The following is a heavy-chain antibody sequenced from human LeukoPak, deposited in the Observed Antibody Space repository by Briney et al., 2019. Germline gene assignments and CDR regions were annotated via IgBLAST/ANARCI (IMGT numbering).Heavy chain of an antibody. CDR3: AKTYYYGSGSFDY. CDR1: GFTFSSYG. Sequence: GGSLRLSCAASGFTFSSYGMHWVRQAPGKGLEWVAVISYDGSNKYYADSVNGRFTISRDNSKNTLYLQMNSLRAEDTAVYYCAKTYYYGSGSFDYWGQGTLVTVSS. J-gene: IGHJ4*02. CDR2: ISYDGSNK. D-gene: IGHD3-10*01. V-gene: IGHV3-30*18.